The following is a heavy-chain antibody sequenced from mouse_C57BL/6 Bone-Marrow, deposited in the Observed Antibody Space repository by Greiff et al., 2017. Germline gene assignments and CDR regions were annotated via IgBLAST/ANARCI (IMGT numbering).Heavy chain of an antibody. Sequence: EVQLQQSGTVLARPGASVKMSCKTSGYTFTSYWMHWVKQRPGQGLEWIGAIYPGNSDTSYNQKFKGKAKLTAVTSASTAYMELSSLTNEDSAVYYCTRRYYGSSYHFDYWGQGTTLTVSS. CDR3: TRRYYGSSYHFDY. J-gene: IGHJ2*01. D-gene: IGHD1-1*01. CDR1: GYTFTSYW. V-gene: IGHV1-5*01. CDR2: IYPGNSDT.